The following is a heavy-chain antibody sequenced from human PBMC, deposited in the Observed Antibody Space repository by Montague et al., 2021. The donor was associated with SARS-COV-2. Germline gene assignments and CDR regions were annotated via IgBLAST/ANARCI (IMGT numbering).Heavy chain of an antibody. Sequence: SETLSLTCTVSGGSISSSSYYWGWIRQPPGKGLEWIGSIYYGGSTYYNPSLKSRVTISVDTSKNQFSLKLSSVTAADTAVYYCARHFFSAGAEEAGWFDPWGQGTLVTVSS. V-gene: IGHV4-39*01. CDR2: IYYGGST. J-gene: IGHJ5*02. CDR3: ARHFFSAGAEEAGWFDP. CDR1: GGSISSSSYY. D-gene: IGHD1-26*01.